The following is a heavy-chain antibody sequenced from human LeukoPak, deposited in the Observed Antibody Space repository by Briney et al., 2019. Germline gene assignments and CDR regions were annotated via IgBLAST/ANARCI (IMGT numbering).Heavy chain of an antibody. CDR3: ARRDGYCSSTSCYADYYYGMDV. V-gene: IGHV5-51*01. CDR1: GYSSSYYW. Sequence: GESLKISCKGLGYSSSYYWIGWVRQMPGKGLEWMGIIYPGDSDTTYSPSFQGQVTISADKSISTAYLQWSSLKASDTAMYYCARRDGYCSSTSCYADYYYGMDVWGQGTTVTVSS. CDR2: IYPGDSDT. D-gene: IGHD2-2*01. J-gene: IGHJ6*02.